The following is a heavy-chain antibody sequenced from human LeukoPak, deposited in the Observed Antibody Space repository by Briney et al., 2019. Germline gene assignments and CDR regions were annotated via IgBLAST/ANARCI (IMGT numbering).Heavy chain of an antibody. CDR1: GYTFTSYY. Sequence: ASVKVSCKASGYTFTSYYMHWVRQAPGQGLEWMGIINPSGGSTSYAQKFQGRVTMTRDTSTSTVYMELSSLRSEDTAVYYCARNPRLFHSYYYMDVWGKGTTVTVSS. J-gene: IGHJ6*03. V-gene: IGHV1-46*03. CDR2: INPSGGST. D-gene: IGHD1-14*01. CDR3: ARNPRLFHSYYYMDV.